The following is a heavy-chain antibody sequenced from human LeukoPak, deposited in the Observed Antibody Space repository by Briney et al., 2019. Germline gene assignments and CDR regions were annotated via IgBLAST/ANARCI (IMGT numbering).Heavy chain of an antibody. CDR3: ARGYSSSWSIFDY. CDR2: ISSSSSYI. D-gene: IGHD6-13*01. J-gene: IGHJ4*02. Sequence: GGSLRLSCAASGFTFSSYSMNWVRQAPGKGLEWVSSISSSSSYIYYADSVKGRFTISRDNAKNSLYLQMNSLRAEDTAVYYCARGYSSSWSIFDYWGQGTLATVSS. V-gene: IGHV3-21*01. CDR1: GFTFSSYS.